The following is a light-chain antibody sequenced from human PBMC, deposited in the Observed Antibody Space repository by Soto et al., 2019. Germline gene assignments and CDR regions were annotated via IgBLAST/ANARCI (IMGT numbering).Light chain of an antibody. CDR1: SSDVGRYNY. V-gene: IGLV2-14*01. Sequence: QSVLTQPASVSGSLGQSITISCTGTSSDVGRYNYVSWYQQHPGRAPKLIIYEVTNRPSGVSDRFSGSKSGNVASLTISGLQAADEADYYCGSYTTTYVRIFGTGTKLTVL. CDR3: GSYTTTYVRI. J-gene: IGLJ1*01. CDR2: EVT.